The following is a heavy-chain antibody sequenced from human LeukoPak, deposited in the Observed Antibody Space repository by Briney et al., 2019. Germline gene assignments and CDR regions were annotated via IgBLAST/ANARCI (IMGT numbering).Heavy chain of an antibody. V-gene: IGHV4-38-2*01. CDR1: GYSISSGYY. CDR2: LYHSDSI. D-gene: IGHD6-13*01. Sequence: SETLSLTCAVSGYSISSGYYWIWIRPPPGKGLEWIGSLYHSDSIYYNPSLESRVTMPVDTSKNQFSLKLSFVTAADTAVYYCARQHDSYHYYYVDVWGKGTTVTVSS. J-gene: IGHJ6*03. CDR3: ARQHDSYHYYYVDV.